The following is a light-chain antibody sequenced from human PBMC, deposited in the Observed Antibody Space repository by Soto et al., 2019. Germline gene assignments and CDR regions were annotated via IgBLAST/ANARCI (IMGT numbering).Light chain of an antibody. CDR2: GAS. V-gene: IGKV3-15*01. Sequence: VLTQSPATLSVSPGDRATLSCRASQNVGNNLAWYQQKPGQAPRLLIYGASSGATGLPARFSASGSGTAFTRSISSLQSEDFAVYYCPQYNNWPPHTFGQGTKLEI. CDR3: PQYNNWPPHT. J-gene: IGKJ2*01. CDR1: QNVGNN.